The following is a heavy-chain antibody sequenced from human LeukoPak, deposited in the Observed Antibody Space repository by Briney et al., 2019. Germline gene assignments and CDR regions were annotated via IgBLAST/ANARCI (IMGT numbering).Heavy chain of an antibody. D-gene: IGHD1-1*01. CDR1: GDSVPSNSDA. Sequence: SQTLSLTCAISGDSVPSNSDAWNWIRQSPSGGLEWLGRTFYRSKWFYDCAVSVKGRITINPDTSKNQFSLQLSSVTPDDTAVYYCARDGPLDNDVYDVWGQGTMVTVSS. V-gene: IGHV6-1*01. CDR2: TFYRSKWFY. CDR3: ARDGPLDNDVYDV. J-gene: IGHJ3*01.